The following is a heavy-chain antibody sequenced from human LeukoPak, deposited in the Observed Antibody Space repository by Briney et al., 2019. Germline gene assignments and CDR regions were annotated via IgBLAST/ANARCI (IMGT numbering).Heavy chain of an antibody. CDR3: AKALGDYYGSGSYSFDY. D-gene: IGHD3-10*01. V-gene: IGHV3-30*02. Sequence: GGSLRLSCAASGFTFSSSGMHWVRQAPGRGLEWVAFIRFDGTTKYYAQSVRGRFTISRDNSKNTLYLQMNSLRAEDTAVYYCAKALGDYYGSGSYSFDYWGQGTLVTVSS. J-gene: IGHJ4*02. CDR1: GFTFSSSG. CDR2: IRFDGTTK.